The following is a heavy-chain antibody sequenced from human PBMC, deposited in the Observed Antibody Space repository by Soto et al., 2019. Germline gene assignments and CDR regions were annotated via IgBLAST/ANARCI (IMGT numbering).Heavy chain of an antibody. Sequence: SETLSLTCTVSGGSISSYYWSWIRQPPGKGLEYIGYIYYSGSTNYNPSLKSRVTISVDTSKKQFSLKLSSVTAADTAVYYCARSLYGGSYTNWFDPWGQGTLVTVSS. CDR1: GGSISSYY. V-gene: IGHV4-59*01. D-gene: IGHD1-26*01. CDR2: IYYSGST. CDR3: ARSLYGGSYTNWFDP. J-gene: IGHJ5*02.